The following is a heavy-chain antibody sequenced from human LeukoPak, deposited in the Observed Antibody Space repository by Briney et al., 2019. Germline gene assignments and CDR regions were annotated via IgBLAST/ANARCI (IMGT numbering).Heavy chain of an antibody. Sequence: ASVKGSCKASGYTFTSYGISWVRQAPGQGLEWMGWISAYNGNTNYTQKVQGRVTMTTETSTSTAYMELRSLRSDDTAVYYCARDLLYCSGGSCYLPFDYWGQGTLVTVSS. CDR2: ISAYNGNT. J-gene: IGHJ4*02. V-gene: IGHV1-18*04. D-gene: IGHD2-15*01. CDR3: ARDLLYCSGGSCYLPFDY. CDR1: GYTFTSYG.